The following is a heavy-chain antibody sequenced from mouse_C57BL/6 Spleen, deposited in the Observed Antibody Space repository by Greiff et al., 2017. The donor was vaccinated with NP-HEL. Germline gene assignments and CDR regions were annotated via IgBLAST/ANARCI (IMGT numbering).Heavy chain of an antibody. J-gene: IGHJ1*03. CDR3: ATYYGSCPEYFDV. CDR2: IHPNSGST. V-gene: IGHV1-64*01. Sequence: QVQLQQPGAELVKPGASVKLSCKASGYTFTSYWMHWVKQRPGQGLEWIGMIHPNSGSTNYNEKFKSKATLTVDKSSSTAYMQLSSLTSEDSAVYYCATYYGSCPEYFDVWGTGTTVTVSS. D-gene: IGHD1-1*01. CDR1: GYTFTSYW.